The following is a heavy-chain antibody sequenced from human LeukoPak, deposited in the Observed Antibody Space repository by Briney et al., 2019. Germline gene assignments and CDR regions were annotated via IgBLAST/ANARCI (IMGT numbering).Heavy chain of an antibody. D-gene: IGHD4-23*01. J-gene: IGHJ4*02. Sequence: GRSLRLSCVASVLTFSNYDMHWVRQAPGKGLEWVAVISYDGSNKYYADSVKGRFTISRDNSKNTVFLQMNSLRTEDTAVYYCARRDTGNSLYFDYWGQGTLVSVSS. V-gene: IGHV3-30-3*01. CDR1: VLTFSNYD. CDR2: ISYDGSNK. CDR3: ARRDTGNSLYFDY.